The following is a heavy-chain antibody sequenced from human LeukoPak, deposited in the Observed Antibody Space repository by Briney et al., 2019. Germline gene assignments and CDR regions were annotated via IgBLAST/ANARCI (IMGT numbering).Heavy chain of an antibody. D-gene: IGHD3-3*01. CDR2: ISYDGGNK. CDR3: AKDYYDFWSGGYYYYYGMDV. CDR1: GFTFRSYV. V-gene: IGHV3-30*18. Sequence: PGGSLRLSCAASGFTFRSYVMHWVRQAPGKGLEWVAVISYDGGNKYYADSVKGRFTISRDNSKNTLYLQMNSLRSDDTAVYYCAKDYYDFWSGGYYYYYGMDVWGQGTTVTVSS. J-gene: IGHJ6*02.